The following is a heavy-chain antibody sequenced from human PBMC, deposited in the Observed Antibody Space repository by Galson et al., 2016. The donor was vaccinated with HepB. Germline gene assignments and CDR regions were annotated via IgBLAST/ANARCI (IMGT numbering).Heavy chain of an antibody. CDR2: IWYDGSNK. D-gene: IGHD3-10*01. J-gene: IGHJ6*02. Sequence: SLRLSCAASGFTFRSYGMHWVRQAPGKGLEWVAVIWYDGSNKYYTESVKGRFTISRDNSKNTLYLQMNSLRAEDTAVYYCAKDGWFGERDYYYYGMDVWGQGTTVTVSS. CDR3: AKDGWFGERDYYYYGMDV. CDR1: GFTFRSYG. V-gene: IGHV3-33*06.